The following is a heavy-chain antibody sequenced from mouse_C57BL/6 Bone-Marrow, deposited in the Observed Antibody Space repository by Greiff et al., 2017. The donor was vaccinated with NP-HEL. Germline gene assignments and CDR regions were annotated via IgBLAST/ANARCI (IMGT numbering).Heavy chain of an antibody. J-gene: IGHJ1*03. V-gene: IGHV5-17*01. CDR1: GFTFSDYG. D-gene: IGHD1-1*01. CDR2: ISSGSSTI. Sequence: EVHLVESGGGLVKPGGSLKLSCAASGFTFSDYGMHWVRQAPEKGLEWVAYISSGSSTIYYADTVKGRFTISRDNAKNTLFLQMTSLRSEDTAMYYCARTIYYYGSLDVWGTGTTVTVSS. CDR3: ARTIYYYGSLDV.